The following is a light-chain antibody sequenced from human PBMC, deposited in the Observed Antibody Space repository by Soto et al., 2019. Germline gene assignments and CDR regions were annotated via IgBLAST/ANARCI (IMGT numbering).Light chain of an antibody. J-gene: IGLJ2*01. CDR3: QSYDSSLSGSV. CDR2: GNS. V-gene: IGLV1-40*01. Sequence: QSVLTQPPSVSGAPGQRVTISCTGSSSNIGAGYGVHWYQQLPGTAPKLLIYGNSNRPSGVSDRFSGSKSGTSASLAITGHQAEDEADYYCQSYDSSLSGSVFGGGTKLTVL. CDR1: SSNIGAGYG.